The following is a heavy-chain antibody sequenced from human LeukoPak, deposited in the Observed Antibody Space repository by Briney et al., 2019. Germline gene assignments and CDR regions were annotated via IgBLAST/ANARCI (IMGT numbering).Heavy chain of an antibody. J-gene: IGHJ2*01. V-gene: IGHV3-48*03. CDR2: VSTTADNR. D-gene: IGHD6-6*01. CDR3: ARYSRWGTGNWYFDL. Sequence: GGSLRLSCAGSGFTFSGYEMNWVRQAPGKGLDWLSYVSTTADNRHYADSVTGRFTISRDNAENALHLQMNSLRVEDTAIYYCARYSRWGTGNWYFDLWGRGTLVTVSS. CDR1: GFTFSGYE.